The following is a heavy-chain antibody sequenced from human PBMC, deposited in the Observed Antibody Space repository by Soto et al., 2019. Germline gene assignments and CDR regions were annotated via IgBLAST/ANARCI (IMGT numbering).Heavy chain of an antibody. J-gene: IGHJ4*02. V-gene: IGHV3-30*18. CDR2: ISYDGSEK. D-gene: IGHD2-2*02. CDR1: AFTFNTYV. CDR3: AKSPNFYCSSPNCYKYYFDH. Sequence: LXLSCAASAFTFNTYVMHWVRQAPVKGLEWVAVISYDGSEKYYVDSVKGRFTISKDNSKNTLYLQMNSLRPEDTAVYYCAKSPNFYCSSPNCYKYYFDHWGQGTRVTVSS.